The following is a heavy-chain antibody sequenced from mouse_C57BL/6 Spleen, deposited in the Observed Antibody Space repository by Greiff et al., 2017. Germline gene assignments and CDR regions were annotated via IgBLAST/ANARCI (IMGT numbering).Heavy chain of an antibody. D-gene: IGHD1-1*01. J-gene: IGHJ1*03. CDR1: GYTFTSYW. V-gene: IGHV1-59*01. CDR2: IDPSDSYT. Sequence: QVQLQQPGAELVRPGTSVKLSCKASGYTFTSYWMHWVKQRPGQGLEWIGVIDPSDSYTNYNQKFKGKATLTVDTSSSTAYMQLSSLTSEDSAVYYGARYPYYYGSSYWYFDVWGTGTTVTVSS. CDR3: ARYPYYYGSSYWYFDV.